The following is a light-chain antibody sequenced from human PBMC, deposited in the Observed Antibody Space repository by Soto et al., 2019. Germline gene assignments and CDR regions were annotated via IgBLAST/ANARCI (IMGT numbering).Light chain of an antibody. V-gene: IGLV2-11*01. CDR1: SSDVGGYNY. J-gene: IGLJ2*01. CDR3: CSYAGSNAFGV. Sequence: QSALTQPRSVSGSPGQSVTISCTGTSSDVGGYNYVSWYQHHPGKAPKLVIYDVNKRPSGVPDRFSGSKSGNTASLTISGLQAEDEADYYCCSYAGSNAFGVFGGGTQLTVL. CDR2: DVN.